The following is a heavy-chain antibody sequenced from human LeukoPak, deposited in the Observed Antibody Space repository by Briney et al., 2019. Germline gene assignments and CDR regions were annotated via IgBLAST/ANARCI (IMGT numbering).Heavy chain of an antibody. J-gene: IGHJ3*02. CDR2: FDPEDGET. D-gene: IGHD6-19*01. CDR1: GYTLTELS. V-gene: IGHV1-24*01. Sequence: ASVKVSCKVSGYTLTELSMHWVRQAPGKGLEWMGGFDPEDGETIYAQKFQGRVTMTEDTSTDTAYMELSSLRSEDTAVYYCATDQEVAVISAFDIWGQGTMVTVSS. CDR3: ATDQEVAVISAFDI.